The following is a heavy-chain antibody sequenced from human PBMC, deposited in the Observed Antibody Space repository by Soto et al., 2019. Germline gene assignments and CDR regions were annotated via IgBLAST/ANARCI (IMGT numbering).Heavy chain of an antibody. J-gene: IGHJ4*02. CDR3: ARDFEAAADPLGFAY. D-gene: IGHD6-13*01. Sequence: ASVKVSWKASGYTFTNYGISWVRQAPGQGLEWMGWISAYNGNTNYAQKLQGRVTMTTDTSTSTAYMDLRSLRFDDTAVYYCARDFEAAADPLGFAYWGQGTLVTVSS. CDR2: ISAYNGNT. V-gene: IGHV1-18*01. CDR1: GYTFTNYG.